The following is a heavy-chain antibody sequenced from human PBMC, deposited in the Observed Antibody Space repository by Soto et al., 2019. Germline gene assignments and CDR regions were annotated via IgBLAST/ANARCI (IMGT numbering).Heavy chain of an antibody. CDR1: GDSISSGGYY. J-gene: IGHJ4*02. Sequence: PSETLSLTCTVSGDSISSGGYYWSWIRQHPGKGLEWIGYIYDNGVAYYSPSLRGRVTISIDKSANQFSLRLTSVTAADTAVYYCARVKGGTSRRAFDSWGQGTLVTVSS. CDR3: ARVKGGTSRRAFDS. D-gene: IGHD2-15*01. CDR2: IYDNGVA. V-gene: IGHV4-31*03.